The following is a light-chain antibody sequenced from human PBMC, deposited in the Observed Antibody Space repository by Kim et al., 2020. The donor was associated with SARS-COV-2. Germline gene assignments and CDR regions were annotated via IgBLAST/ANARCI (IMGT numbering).Light chain of an antibody. J-gene: IGLJ3*02. Sequence: ALGQKVNNTSQGESIRKEDASWNKKKPGQDPVLDIYDKTSRPTEIPERFSGTRSGNKASLTSNGAQAEDEADYYCSSRDGSGNHLVLGGGTQLTV. CDR3: SSRDGSGNHLV. CDR1: SIRKED. V-gene: IGLV3-19*01. CDR2: DKT.